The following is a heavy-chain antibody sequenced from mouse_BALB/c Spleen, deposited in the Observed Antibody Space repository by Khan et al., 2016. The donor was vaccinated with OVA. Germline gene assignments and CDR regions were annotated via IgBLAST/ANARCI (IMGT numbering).Heavy chain of an antibody. Sequence: EVQLQESGGGLVQPGGSMKLSCVASGFTFSNYWMNWVRQSPEKGLEWVAEIRLKSNNYVTHYAESVTGRFTISRDDSKSSVYLQMNNLRAEDTGIYYCTRAWDWYFDVWGAGTTVTVSS. CDR3: TRAWDWYFDV. CDR1: GFTFSNYW. J-gene: IGHJ1*01. CDR2: IRLKSNNYVT. V-gene: IGHV6-6*02. D-gene: IGHD4-1*01.